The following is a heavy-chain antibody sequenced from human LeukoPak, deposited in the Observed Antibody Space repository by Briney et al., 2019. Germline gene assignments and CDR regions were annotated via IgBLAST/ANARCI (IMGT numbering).Heavy chain of an antibody. CDR3: ARGAAVGQTRDY. J-gene: IGHJ4*02. D-gene: IGHD6-13*01. V-gene: IGHV1-2*06. CDR2: INPNTGDR. Sequence: ASVKVSYKASGYTFTDYYMHWVRQAPGQGLEWMGRINPNTGDRNYAQKFQGKVTMTRDTSTSTAYMELSSLIFDDTAVYYCARGAAVGQTRDYWGQGTLVTVSS. CDR1: GYTFTDYY.